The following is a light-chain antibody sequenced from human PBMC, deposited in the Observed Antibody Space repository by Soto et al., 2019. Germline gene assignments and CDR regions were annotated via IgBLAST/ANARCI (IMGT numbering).Light chain of an antibody. J-gene: IGKJ5*01. CDR2: DAS. CDR1: QSVRGTS. CDR3: QHYGSSPPIT. V-gene: IGKV3-20*01. Sequence: EIVMTQSPATLSVSPGERATLSCRASQSVRGTSLAWYQQKPGQAPRLLIYDASSRATGIPDRFSGGGSGTDFTLTISRLEPEDLAVYYCQHYGSSPPITFGQGTRLEIK.